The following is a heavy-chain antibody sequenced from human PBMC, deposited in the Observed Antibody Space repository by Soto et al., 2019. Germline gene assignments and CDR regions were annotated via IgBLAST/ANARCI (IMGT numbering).Heavy chain of an antibody. V-gene: IGHV1-69*13. D-gene: IGHD3-3*01. CDR1: GGSFGKSA. J-gene: IGHJ4*02. CDR2: FIPVYRTL. CDR3: ATGVIWIGYFTVDS. Sequence: SEKVSCKASGGSFGKSAINWVRQTPGQGLEWLGGFIPVYRTLNYAQKFQGRVTITADESTGTAYKTLSSLASDDTAVYYCATGVIWIGYFTVDSWGQGTRVTASS.